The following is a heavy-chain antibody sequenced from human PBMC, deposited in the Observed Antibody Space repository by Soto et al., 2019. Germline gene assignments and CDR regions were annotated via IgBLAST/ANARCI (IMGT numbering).Heavy chain of an antibody. V-gene: IGHV3-30-3*01. Sequence: QVQLVESGGGVVQPGRSLRLSCATSGFTFSSYAIHWVRQAPGNGLEWVAVISYDGSNKNYADSVKGRFTISRDNSKKTVDLQMNSLRAEDTSVYYCARDGVGVVPAAIRFDYWGQGTLVTVSS. CDR3: ARDGVGVVPAAIRFDY. CDR2: ISYDGSNK. J-gene: IGHJ4*02. D-gene: IGHD2-2*01. CDR1: GFTFSSYA.